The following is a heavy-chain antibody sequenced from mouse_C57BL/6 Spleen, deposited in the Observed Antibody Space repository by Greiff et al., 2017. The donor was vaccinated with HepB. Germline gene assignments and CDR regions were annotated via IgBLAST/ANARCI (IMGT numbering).Heavy chain of an antibody. J-gene: IGHJ1*03. V-gene: IGHV1-80*01. CDR3: AREDYGGYFDV. Sequence: VQLQQSGAELVKPGASVKISCKASGYAFSSYWMNWVKQRPGKGLEWIGQIYPGDGDTNYNGKFKGKATLTADKSSSTAYMQPSSLTSEGAAVYLCAREDYGGYFDVWGTGTTVTVAS. D-gene: IGHD2-4*01. CDR1: GYAFSSYW. CDR2: IYPGDGDT.